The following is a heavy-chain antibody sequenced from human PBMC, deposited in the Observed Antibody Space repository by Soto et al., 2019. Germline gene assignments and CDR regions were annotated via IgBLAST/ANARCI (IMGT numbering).Heavy chain of an antibody. CDR2: IYYTGTT. CDR1: GGSISGCDYY. J-gene: IGHJ4*02. D-gene: IGHD3-22*01. Sequence: QVQLQESGPGLVKPSETLSLTCTVSGGSISGCDYYWTWIRQSPGKGLEWVGNIYYTGTTYYNPSLKSRVTISVDTSNNQSSLSLNSVTATDTAVYYCARGMGMIRRHHSWGQGTLVIVST. V-gene: IGHV4-30-4*01. CDR3: ARGMGMIRRHHS.